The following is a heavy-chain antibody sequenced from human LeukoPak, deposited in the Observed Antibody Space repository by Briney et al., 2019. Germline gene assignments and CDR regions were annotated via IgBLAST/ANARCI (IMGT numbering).Heavy chain of an antibody. Sequence: SETLSLTCTVSGGSLSSYYWSWIRQPPGKGLEWIGYIYYSGSTNYNPSLKSRVTISVDTSKNQFSLKLSSVTAADTAVYYCARVPPTYYYDSSGYYFDYWGQGTLVTVSS. V-gene: IGHV4-59*01. CDR3: ARVPPTYYYDSSGYYFDY. D-gene: IGHD3-22*01. J-gene: IGHJ4*02. CDR1: GGSLSSYY. CDR2: IYYSGST.